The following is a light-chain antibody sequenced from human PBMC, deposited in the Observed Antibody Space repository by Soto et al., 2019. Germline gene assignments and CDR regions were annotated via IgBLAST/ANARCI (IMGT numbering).Light chain of an antibody. CDR2: GAS. CDR1: QSVSSSY. Sequence: EIVLTQSPGTLSLSPGERATLSCRASQSVSSSYLAWYQQKPGQAPRLLIYGASSRATGIPDRFSVSASGKDFSLTISRLEPEDFAVYYCQHYGTSALFGPGTKLDIK. J-gene: IGKJ3*01. V-gene: IGKV3-20*01. CDR3: QHYGTSAL.